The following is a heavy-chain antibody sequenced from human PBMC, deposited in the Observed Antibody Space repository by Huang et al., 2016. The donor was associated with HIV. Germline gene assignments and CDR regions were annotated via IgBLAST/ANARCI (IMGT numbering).Heavy chain of an antibody. CDR1: GGSISSGSYY. J-gene: IGHJ4*02. D-gene: IGHD5-18*01. CDR2: IYTSGSN. Sequence: QVQLQESGPGLVKPSQTLSLTCTVSGGSISSGSYYWSWIRQPAGKGLEWIGHIYTSGSNHYNPSLKSRVTISGDTSKKQCSLKLSSVTAADTAVYFCARVPRYSYGSHYFDYWGQGTLVTVSS. V-gene: IGHV4-61*09. CDR3: ARVPRYSYGSHYFDY.